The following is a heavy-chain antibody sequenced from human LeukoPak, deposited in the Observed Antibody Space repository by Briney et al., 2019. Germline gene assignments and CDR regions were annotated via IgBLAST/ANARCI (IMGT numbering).Heavy chain of an antibody. J-gene: IGHJ3*02. D-gene: IGHD1-14*01. Sequence: PGGSLRLSCAASGFTVSSNYMSGFGQAPGQGMEWVSVIYSGGSTYYADSVKGRFTISRDNSKNTLYLQMNSLRAEDTAVYYCARVTGDAFDIWGQGTMVTVSS. CDR1: GFTVSSNY. CDR2: IYSGGST. CDR3: ARVTGDAFDI. V-gene: IGHV3-53*01.